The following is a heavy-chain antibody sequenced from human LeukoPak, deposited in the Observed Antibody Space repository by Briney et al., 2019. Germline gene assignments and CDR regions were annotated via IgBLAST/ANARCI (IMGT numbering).Heavy chain of an antibody. CDR3: ARMGYSGYEYNWFDP. D-gene: IGHD5-12*01. J-gene: IGHJ5*02. V-gene: IGHV3-33*01. CDR1: GFTFSSYG. CDR2: IWYDGSNK. Sequence: GGSLRLSCAASGFTFSSYGMHWVRQAPGKGLEWVAVIWYDGSNKYYADSVKGRFTISRDNSKNTLYLQMNSLRAEDTAVYYCARMGYSGYEYNWFDPWGQGILVTVSS.